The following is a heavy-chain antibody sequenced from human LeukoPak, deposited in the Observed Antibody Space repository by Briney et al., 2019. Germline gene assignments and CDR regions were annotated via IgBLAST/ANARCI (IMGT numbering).Heavy chain of an antibody. J-gene: IGHJ6*02. CDR2: IKQDGSEK. D-gene: IGHD6-6*01. CDR1: GFTFSSYW. Sequence: PGGSLRLSCAASGFTFSSYWMSWVRQAPGKGLEWVANIKQDGSEKYYVDSVKGRFTISRDNAKNSLYLQMNSLRAEDTAVYYCARPLSEFIAARPDYYYGMDVWGQGTTVTVSS. V-gene: IGHV3-7*01. CDR3: ARPLSEFIAARPDYYYGMDV.